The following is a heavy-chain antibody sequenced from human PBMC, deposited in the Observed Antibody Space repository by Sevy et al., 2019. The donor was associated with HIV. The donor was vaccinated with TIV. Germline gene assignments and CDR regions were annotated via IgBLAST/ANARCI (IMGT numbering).Heavy chain of an antibody. CDR3: ARAGCTKPHDY. D-gene: IGHD2-8*01. Sequence: GGSLRLSCAASGFTFSKYSMSWVRRPPGKGLEWVSTLSFGCGEINYADSVKGRFTISRVNSKSSVYLQMNNLRPEDTAVYYCARAGCTKPHDYWGQGTLVTVSS. V-gene: IGHV3-23*01. CDR1: GFTFSKYS. J-gene: IGHJ4*02. CDR2: LSFGCGEI.